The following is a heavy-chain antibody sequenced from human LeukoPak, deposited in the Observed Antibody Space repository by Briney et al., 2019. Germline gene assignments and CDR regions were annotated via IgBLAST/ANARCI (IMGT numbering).Heavy chain of an antibody. V-gene: IGHV3-23*01. J-gene: IGHJ4*02. CDR2: ISGSGGST. CDR3: AKVSLVPYYFDY. D-gene: IGHD6-13*01. CDR1: GFTFSSCA. Sequence: PGGSLRLFCAASGFTFSSCAMSWVTHAPGKGLEEVSVISGSGGSTYYADSVKGRFTISRDNSKNTLYLQMNSLRAEDTAVYYCAKVSLVPYYFDYWGQGTLVTVSS.